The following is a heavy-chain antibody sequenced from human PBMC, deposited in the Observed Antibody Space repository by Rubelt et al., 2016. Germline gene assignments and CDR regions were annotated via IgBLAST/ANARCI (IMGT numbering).Heavy chain of an antibody. V-gene: IGHV7-4-1*02. CDR3: ARDRSSFYY. D-gene: IGHD6-13*01. J-gene: IGHJ4*02. Sequence: QVQLVQSGAEVKKPGASVKVSCKASGYTFTNYGLSWVRQAPGQGLEWMGWINTNTGNPTYAQGLTGRFVFSLDTSVSTAYLQISSLKAEDTAVYYCARDRSSFYYWGQGTLVTVSS. CDR2: INTNTGNP. CDR1: GYTFTNYG.